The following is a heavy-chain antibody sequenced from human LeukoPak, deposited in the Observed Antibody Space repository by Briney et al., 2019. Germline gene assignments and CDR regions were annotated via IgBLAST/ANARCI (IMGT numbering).Heavy chain of an antibody. V-gene: IGHV4-34*01. CDR2: INHSGST. J-gene: IGHJ6*03. CDR3: ARGRGYSYGLGLYYYYMDV. Sequence: SETLSLTCAVYGGSFSGYYWSWIRQPPGKGLEWIGEINHSGSTNYNPSLKRRVTISVDTSKNQFSLKLSSVTAADTAVYYCARGRGYSYGLGLYYYYMDVWGKGTAVTVSS. CDR1: GGSFSGYY. D-gene: IGHD5-18*01.